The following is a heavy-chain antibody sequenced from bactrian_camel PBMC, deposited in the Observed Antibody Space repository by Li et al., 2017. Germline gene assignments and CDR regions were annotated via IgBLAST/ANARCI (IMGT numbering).Heavy chain of an antibody. J-gene: IGHJ4*01. CDR1: GYSSIVNC. V-gene: IGHV3S53*01. Sequence: HVQLVEYGGGSVDAGGSLRLSCAASGYSSIVNCMGWYRQGIGEEREGVAAIFTSDDSTYHTDSVKGRFTISRENDKNTVYPQMNNLKPEDTALYYCVDDCYGSRYYLARRTNVWGQGTQVTVS. D-gene: IGHD6*01. CDR3: VDDCYGSRYYLARRTNV. CDR2: FTSDDST.